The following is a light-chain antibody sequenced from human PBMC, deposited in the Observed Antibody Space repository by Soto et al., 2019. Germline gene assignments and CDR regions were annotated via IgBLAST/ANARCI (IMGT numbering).Light chain of an antibody. Sequence: NFMLTQQHSVSEYPGKTVTISCTSSCGSIASNYVQGYQQRPGSAPTTVIYKDNQRPSGVPDRFSGSIYSSSNSASHTISGLKTEDEADYYCQSYDSSNHVVFGGGTKLTVL. CDR2: KDN. CDR1: CGSIASNY. CDR3: QSYDSSNHVV. V-gene: IGLV6-57*04. J-gene: IGLJ2*01.